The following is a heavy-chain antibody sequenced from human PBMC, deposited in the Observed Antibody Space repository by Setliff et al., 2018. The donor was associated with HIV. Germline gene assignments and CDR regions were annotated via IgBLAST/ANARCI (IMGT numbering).Heavy chain of an antibody. D-gene: IGHD2-21*01. CDR2: MSGDANSQ. V-gene: IGHV3-30*01. Sequence: GGSLRLSCAASGFIFSTFPMHWVRQAPGKGLEWVAVMSGDANSQYYADSVRGRFTISRDNSKNTVYLQMNSLTTEDTAVYYRARDRNCGNGCYSSADHWGLGTLVTVSS. CDR3: ARDRNCGNGCYSSADH. CDR1: GFIFSTFP. J-gene: IGHJ4*02.